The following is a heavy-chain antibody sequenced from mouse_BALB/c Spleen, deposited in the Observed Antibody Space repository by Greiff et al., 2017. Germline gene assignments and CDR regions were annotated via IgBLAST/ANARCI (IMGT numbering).Heavy chain of an antibody. CDR3: ARDPDGYSAWFAY. V-gene: IGHV2-9*02. CDR1: GFSLTSYG. D-gene: IGHD2-3*01. J-gene: IGHJ3*01. Sequence: VQGVESGPGLVAPSQSLSITCTVSGFSLTSYGVHWVRQPPGKGLEWLGVIWAGGSTNYNSALMSRLSISKDNSKSQVFLKMNSLQTDDTAMYYCARDPDGYSAWFAYWGQGTLVTVSA. CDR2: IWAGGST.